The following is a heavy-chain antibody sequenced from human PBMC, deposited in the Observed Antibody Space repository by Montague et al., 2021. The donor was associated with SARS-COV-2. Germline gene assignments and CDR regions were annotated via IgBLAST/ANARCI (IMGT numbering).Heavy chain of an antibody. CDR3: ARDRRRWLQLNNWFDP. D-gene: IGHD5-24*01. CDR2: ITHSGNI. V-gene: IGHV4-34*01. Sequence: SETLSLTCAVYGGSFNDYYWTWVRQPPGKGLEWIGEITHSGNIKYNPSLKSRVTISVDTSKNQFSLKLLSSVTAADTAVYYCARDRRRWLQLNNWFDPWGQGTLVTVSS. CDR1: GGSFNDYY. J-gene: IGHJ5*02.